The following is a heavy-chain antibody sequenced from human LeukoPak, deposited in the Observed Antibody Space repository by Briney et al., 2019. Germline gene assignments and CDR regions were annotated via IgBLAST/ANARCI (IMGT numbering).Heavy chain of an antibody. Sequence: SETLSLTCTVSGGSLSSYYWSWIRQPAGKGLEWIGRIYTSGSTNYNPSLKSRVTMSVDTSKNQFSLKLSSVTAADTAVYYCARDRLYCSSTSCSAWFDPWGQGTLVTVSS. V-gene: IGHV4-4*07. CDR3: ARDRLYCSSTSCSAWFDP. J-gene: IGHJ5*02. CDR1: GGSLSSYY. D-gene: IGHD2-2*01. CDR2: IYTSGST.